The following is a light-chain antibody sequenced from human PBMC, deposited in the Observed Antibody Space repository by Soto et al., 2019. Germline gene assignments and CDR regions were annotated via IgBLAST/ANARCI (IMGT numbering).Light chain of an antibody. V-gene: IGLV2-11*01. J-gene: IGLJ1*01. Sequence: QSALTQPHSVSGSPGQSVTISCTGTSSDVGGYNYVSWYQQHPGKAPKLMIYDVSKRPSGVPDRFSGSKSGNTASLTISGLQAEDDADYYCCSYAGSYTYVFGTGTTLTVL. CDR2: DVS. CDR3: CSYAGSYTYV. CDR1: SSDVGGYNY.